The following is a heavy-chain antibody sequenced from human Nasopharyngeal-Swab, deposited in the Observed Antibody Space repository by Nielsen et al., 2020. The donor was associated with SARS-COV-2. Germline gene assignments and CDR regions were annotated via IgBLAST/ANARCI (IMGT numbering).Heavy chain of an antibody. Sequence: SETLSLTCTVSGGSISSGGYYWSWIRQHPGQGLEGIGYIYYSGSTYYNPSLKSRVTISVDTSKNQFSLKLSSVTAADTAVYYCARAGDFWSGWSANYYMDVWGKGTTVTVSS. CDR3: ARAGDFWSGWSANYYMDV. V-gene: IGHV4-31*03. J-gene: IGHJ6*03. D-gene: IGHD3-3*01. CDR2: IYYSGST. CDR1: GGSISSGGYY.